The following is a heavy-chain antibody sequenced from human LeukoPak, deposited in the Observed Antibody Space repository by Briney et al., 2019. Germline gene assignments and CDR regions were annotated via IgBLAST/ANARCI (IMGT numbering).Heavy chain of an antibody. D-gene: IGHD5-18*01. Sequence: PGGSLRLSCAASGFTFGSYSMNWVRQAPGKGLEWVSSISSSSSYIYYADSVKGRFTISRDNAKNSLYLQMNSLRAEDTAVYYCARDRGYSYGYWLHYYGMDVWGQGTTVTVSS. J-gene: IGHJ6*02. CDR3: ARDRGYSYGYWLHYYGMDV. CDR2: ISSSSSYI. V-gene: IGHV3-21*01. CDR1: GFTFGSYS.